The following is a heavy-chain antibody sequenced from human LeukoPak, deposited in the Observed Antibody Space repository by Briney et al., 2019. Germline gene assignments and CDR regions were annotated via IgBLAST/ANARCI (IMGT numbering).Heavy chain of an antibody. Sequence: ASVKVSCKASGYTFTSYYMHWVRQAPGQGLEWMGIINPSGGSTSYAQKFQGRVTMTRDMSTSTVYMELSSLRSEDTAVYYCARSDGIAVAGIRRYYFDYWGQGTLVTVSS. J-gene: IGHJ4*02. CDR1: GYTFTSYY. CDR3: ARSDGIAVAGIRRYYFDY. D-gene: IGHD6-19*01. V-gene: IGHV1-46*01. CDR2: INPSGGST.